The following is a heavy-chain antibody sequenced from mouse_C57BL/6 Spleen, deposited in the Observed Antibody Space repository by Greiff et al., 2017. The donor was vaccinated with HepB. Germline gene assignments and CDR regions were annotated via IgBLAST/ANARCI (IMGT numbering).Heavy chain of an antibody. J-gene: IGHJ4*01. Sequence: EVQLQQSGPELVKPGASVKIPCKASGYTFTDYNMDWVKQSHGKSLEWIGDINPNTGGTIYNQKFKGKATLTVDKSSSTAYMELRSLTSEDTAVYYGARRQLRLLAMDYWGQGTSVTVSS. D-gene: IGHD3-2*02. CDR3: ARRQLRLLAMDY. V-gene: IGHV1-18*01. CDR2: INPNTGGT. CDR1: GYTFTDYN.